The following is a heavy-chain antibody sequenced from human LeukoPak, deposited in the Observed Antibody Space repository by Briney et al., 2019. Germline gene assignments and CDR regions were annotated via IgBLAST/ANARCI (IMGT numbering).Heavy chain of an antibody. CDR1: GGTFSSYA. CDR3: ARDLTAGKWLLLPFDY. D-gene: IGHD3-22*01. J-gene: IGHJ4*02. Sequence: SVKVSCKASGGTFSSYAISWVRQAPGQGLEWMGRIIPIFGTAHYALKFQGRVTITTDESTSTAYMELSSLRSEDTAVYYCARDLTAGKWLLLPFDYWGQGTLVTVSS. CDR2: IIPIFGTA. V-gene: IGHV1-69*05.